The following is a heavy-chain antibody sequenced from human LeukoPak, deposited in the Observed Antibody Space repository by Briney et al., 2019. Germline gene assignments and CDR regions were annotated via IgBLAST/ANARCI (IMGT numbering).Heavy chain of an antibody. CDR1: GGSFSGYY. CDR2: INHSGST. D-gene: IGHD2-2*01. Sequence: SETLSLTCAVYGGSFSGYYWSWIRQPPRKGLEWIGEINHSGSTNYNPSLKSRVTISADTSKNQFSLKLSSVTAADTAVYYCASRGYCSSTSCPNWFDPWGQGTLVTVSS. J-gene: IGHJ5*02. CDR3: ASRGYCSSTSCPNWFDP. V-gene: IGHV4-34*01.